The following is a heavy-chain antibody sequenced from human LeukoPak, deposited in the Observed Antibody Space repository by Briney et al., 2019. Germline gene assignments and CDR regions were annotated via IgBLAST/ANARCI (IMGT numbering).Heavy chain of an antibody. CDR3: TSRDEPSRLRYFDWLLLRPSSNWFDP. CDR2: ISYDGSKK. CDR1: GFTFSSYG. Sequence: GGSLRLSCAASGFTFSSYGMHWVRQAPGKGLEWVTVISYDGSKKSYADSVKGRFTISRDNSKNTLYLQMNSLRAEDTGVYYCTSRDEPSRLRYFDWLLLRPSSNWFDPWGQGTLVTVSS. D-gene: IGHD3-9*01. J-gene: IGHJ5*02. V-gene: IGHV3-30*03.